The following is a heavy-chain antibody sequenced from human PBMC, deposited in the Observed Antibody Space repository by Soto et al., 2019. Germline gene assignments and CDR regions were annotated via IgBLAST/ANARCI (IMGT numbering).Heavy chain of an antibody. CDR3: ARAYGDYVYRVLGEVGYFPH. D-gene: IGHD4-17*01. Sequence: GGSLRLSCAASGFTFSSYSMIWVLQALGKGMEWVSSISSSSSYIYYSDSVKGRCTISRDNAKNSLYLQMNSLRAEDTAVDYCARAYGDYVYRVLGEVGYFPHWGEGSVRTVS. CDR2: ISSSSSYI. V-gene: IGHV3-21*01. CDR1: GFTFSSYS. J-gene: IGHJ1*01.